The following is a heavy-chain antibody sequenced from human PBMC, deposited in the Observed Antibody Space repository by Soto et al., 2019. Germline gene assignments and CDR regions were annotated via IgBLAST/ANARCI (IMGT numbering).Heavy chain of an antibody. CDR3: ARHHGPTTSENWFDP. Sequence: QVHLVQSGVEVKTPGASVKVSCQASGYTFFTYDISWVRQAPGQGLEWMGWISTYSGDTKYAQKFQGRVTMTTDTSTTTAYLELRSLRSDYTAVYYCARHHGPTTSENWFDPWGQGTLVTFSS. D-gene: IGHD5-12*01. V-gene: IGHV1-18*01. J-gene: IGHJ5*02. CDR2: ISTYSGDT. CDR1: GYTFFTYD.